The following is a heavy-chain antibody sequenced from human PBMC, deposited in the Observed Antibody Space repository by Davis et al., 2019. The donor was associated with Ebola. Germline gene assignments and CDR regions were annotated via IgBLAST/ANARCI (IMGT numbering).Heavy chain of an antibody. J-gene: IGHJ3*02. CDR1: GGSISSYY. V-gene: IGHV4-59*01. CDR3: ARDRGIAAAGTRLDDAFDI. Sequence: SETLSLTCTVSGGSISSYYWSWIRQPPGKGLEWIGYIYYSGSTNYNPSLKSRVTISVDTSKNQFSLKLSSVTAADTAVYYCARDRGIAAAGTRLDDAFDIWGQGTMVTVSS. CDR2: IYYSGST. D-gene: IGHD6-13*01.